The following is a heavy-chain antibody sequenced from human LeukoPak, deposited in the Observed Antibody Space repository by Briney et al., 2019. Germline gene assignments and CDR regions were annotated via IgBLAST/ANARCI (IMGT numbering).Heavy chain of an antibody. CDR3: ARENLAAAADY. CDR2: IRGDGSMT. CDR1: GFTFSAYW. V-gene: IGHV3-74*01. Sequence: PGGSLRLSCVASGFTFSAYWMHWVRQAPGKGLVWVSRIRGDGSMTNYADSVKGRFTISRDNAKNTLYLQMNSLRLEDTAVYYCARENLAAAADYWGQGTVVTVSS. J-gene: IGHJ4*02. D-gene: IGHD6-25*01.